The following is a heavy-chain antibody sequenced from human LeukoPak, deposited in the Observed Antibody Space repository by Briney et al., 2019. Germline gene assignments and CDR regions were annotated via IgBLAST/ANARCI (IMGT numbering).Heavy chain of an antibody. CDR3: ARDRGWKDQGLDI. D-gene: IGHD3-10*01. J-gene: IGHJ3*02. Sequence: ASVKVSCKVSGYTLTELSMHWVRQAPGQGLEWMGWISAYNGNTNYAQKLQGRVTMTTDTSTSTAYMELRSLRSDDTAVYYCARDRGWKDQGLDIWGQGTMVTVSS. CDR1: GYTLTELS. V-gene: IGHV1-18*01. CDR2: ISAYNGNT.